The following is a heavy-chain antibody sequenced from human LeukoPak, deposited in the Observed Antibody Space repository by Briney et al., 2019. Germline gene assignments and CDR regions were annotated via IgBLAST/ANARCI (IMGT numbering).Heavy chain of an antibody. CDR1: GYSISSGYF. D-gene: IGHD3-22*01. CDR2: IFHTGST. J-gene: IGHJ4*02. CDR3: ARATYYYDSSGWSRRATHFDY. Sequence: SETLSLTCNVSGYSISSGYFWGWIRQPPGKGLEWIGCIFHTGSTYYNPSLKSRVTITVDTSKNQFSLKLSSVSAADTAVYYCARATYYYDSSGWSRRATHFDYWGQGTLVTVSS. V-gene: IGHV4-38-2*02.